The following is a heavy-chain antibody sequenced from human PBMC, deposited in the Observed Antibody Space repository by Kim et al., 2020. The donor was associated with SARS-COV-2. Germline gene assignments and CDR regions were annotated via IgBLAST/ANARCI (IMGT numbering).Heavy chain of an antibody. J-gene: IGHJ4*02. CDR3: AKDSHVEMATLRSYYFDY. Sequence: KGRFTISRDNSKNTLYLQMNSLRAEDTAVYYCAKDSHVEMATLRSYYFDYWGQGTLVTVSS. V-gene: IGHV3-23*01. D-gene: IGHD4-17*01.